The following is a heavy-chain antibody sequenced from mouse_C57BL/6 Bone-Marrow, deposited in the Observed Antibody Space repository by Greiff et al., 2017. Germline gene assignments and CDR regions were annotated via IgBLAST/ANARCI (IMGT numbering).Heavy chain of an antibody. CDR3: TSLMVVEEDY. CDR2: IDPETGGT. D-gene: IGHD1-1*01. J-gene: IGHJ2*01. V-gene: IGHV1-15*01. Sequence: VQLQQSGAELVRPGASVTLSCKASGYTFTDYEMHWVKQTPVHGLEWIGAIDPETGGTAYNQKFKGKAILTADESSSTAYMELRSLTSEDSAVYYCTSLMVVEEDYWGQGTTLTVSS. CDR1: GYTFTDYE.